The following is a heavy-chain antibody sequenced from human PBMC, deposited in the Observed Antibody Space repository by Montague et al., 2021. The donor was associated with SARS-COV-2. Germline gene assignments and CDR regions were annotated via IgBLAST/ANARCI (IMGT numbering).Heavy chain of an antibody. Sequence: SETLSLTCTVSGGSISSSSYYWGWIRQPPGKGLEWIGSIYYSGSTXYNPSLKSRVTISVDTSKNQFSLELSSVTAADTAVYYCARSNRRPKYIVVVPVPHAYDIWGQGTTVTVSS. CDR1: GGSISSSSYY. V-gene: IGHV4-39*01. CDR3: ARSNRRPKYIVVVPVPHAYDI. D-gene: IGHD2-2*01. J-gene: IGHJ3*02. CDR2: IYYSGST.